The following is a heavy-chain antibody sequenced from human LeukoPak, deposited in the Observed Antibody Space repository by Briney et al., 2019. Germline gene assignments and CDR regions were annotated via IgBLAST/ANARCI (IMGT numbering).Heavy chain of an antibody. CDR1: GGTFSSYA. Sequence: ASVKVSRKASGGTFSSYAISWVRQAPGQGLEWMGRIIPILGIANYAQKFQGRVTITADKSTSTAYMELSSLRSEDTAVYYCASSSSWYGPNWFDPWGQGTLVTVSS. J-gene: IGHJ5*02. CDR2: IIPILGIA. CDR3: ASSSSWYGPNWFDP. V-gene: IGHV1-69*04. D-gene: IGHD6-13*01.